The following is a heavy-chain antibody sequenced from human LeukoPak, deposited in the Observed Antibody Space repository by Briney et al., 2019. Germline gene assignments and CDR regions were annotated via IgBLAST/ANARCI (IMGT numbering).Heavy chain of an antibody. CDR3: ARSFGFGELLGFDY. CDR1: GGSFSGYY. CDR2: INHSGST. D-gene: IGHD3-10*01. V-gene: IGHV4-34*01. J-gene: IGHJ4*02. Sequence: SETLSLTCAVYGGSFSGYYWSWIRQPPGKGLEWIGEINHSGSTNYNPSLKSRVTISVDTSKNQFSLKLSSVTAADTAVYHCARSFGFGELLGFDYWGQGTLVTVSS.